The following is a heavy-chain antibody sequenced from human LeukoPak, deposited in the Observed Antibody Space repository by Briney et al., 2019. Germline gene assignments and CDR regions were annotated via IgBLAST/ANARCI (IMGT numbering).Heavy chain of an antibody. D-gene: IGHD3-22*01. CDR1: GFTFYEYA. CDR2: INWDAGST. Sequence: AGGSLRLSCVASGFTFYEYAMSWVRQVPGKSLEWVSLINWDAGSTYYADSVKGRFTISRDNSKNTLFLEMSNLRPEDTAVYYCARPGHGNYGPVGYWGQGTLVTVSS. CDR3: ARPGHGNYGPVGY. V-gene: IGHV3-43D*03. J-gene: IGHJ4*02.